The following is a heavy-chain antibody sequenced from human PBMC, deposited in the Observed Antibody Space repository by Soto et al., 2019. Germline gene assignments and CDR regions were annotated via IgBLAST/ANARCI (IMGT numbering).Heavy chain of an antibody. Sequence: QVQLVESGGGLVKPGGSLRLSCAASGFTFSDYYMSWIRQAPGKGLEWVSYISSSSSYTNYADSVKGRFTISRDNAKNSLYLQMNSLRAEDTPVYYCARDKVRGWYDYCGQGTLVTVSS. CDR2: ISSSSSYT. CDR3: ARDKVRGWYDY. V-gene: IGHV3-11*06. CDR1: GFTFSDYY. J-gene: IGHJ4*02. D-gene: IGHD6-19*01.